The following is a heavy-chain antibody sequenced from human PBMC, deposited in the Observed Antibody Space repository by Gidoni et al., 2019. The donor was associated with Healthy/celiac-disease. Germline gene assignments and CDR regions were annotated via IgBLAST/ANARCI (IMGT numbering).Heavy chain of an antibody. Sequence: QVQLVQSGAEVKKPGSSVKVSCKASGGTFSSYAISWVRQAPGQGLEWMGGIIPIFAAANYAQKFQGRVTITADETTSTAYMELSSLRSEDTAVYYCARVDTAMGVLDYWGQGTLVTVSS. J-gene: IGHJ4*02. CDR1: GGTFSSYA. CDR2: IIPIFAAA. D-gene: IGHD5-18*01. CDR3: ARVDTAMGVLDY. V-gene: IGHV1-69*01.